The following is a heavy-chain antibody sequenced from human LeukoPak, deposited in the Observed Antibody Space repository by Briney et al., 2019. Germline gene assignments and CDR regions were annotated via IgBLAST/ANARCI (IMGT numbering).Heavy chain of an antibody. CDR1: GGSFSGYY. V-gene: IGHV4-4*08. Sequence: SETLSLTCAVYGGSFSGYYWSWIRQPPGKGLEWIGHIYTSKSMNYNPSLKSRVTISVDTSKNQFSLKLTSVTAADTAVYYCTKGWGIWGQGTLVTVSS. CDR3: TKGWGI. D-gene: IGHD7-27*01. CDR2: IYTSKSM. J-gene: IGHJ4*02.